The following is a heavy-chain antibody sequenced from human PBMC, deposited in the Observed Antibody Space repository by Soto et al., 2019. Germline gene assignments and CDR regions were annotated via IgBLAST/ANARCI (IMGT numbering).Heavy chain of an antibody. D-gene: IGHD3-9*01. CDR3: ARDPHILTGYYPPFDY. CDR1: GYTFTSYY. J-gene: IGHJ4*02. V-gene: IGHV1-46*01. Sequence: ASVKVSCKASGYTFTSYYMHWLRQAPGQWLEWMGIINPSGGSTSYAQKFQGRVTMTRDTSTSTVYMELRSLRSEDTAVYYCARDPHILTGYYPPFDYWGQGTLVTVSS. CDR2: INPSGGST.